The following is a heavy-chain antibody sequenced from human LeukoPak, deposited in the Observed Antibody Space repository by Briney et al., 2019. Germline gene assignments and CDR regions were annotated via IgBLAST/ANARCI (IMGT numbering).Heavy chain of an antibody. CDR1: GFTFSSYS. CDR2: ITSSSTNT. Sequence: GGSLRLSCAASGFTFSSYSMNWVRQAPGKGLEWVSAITSSSTNTYYADSVKGRFTISRDNAKNSLYLQMNSLRAEDTAVYYCSGYNWFDPWGQGTLVTVSS. V-gene: IGHV3-21*01. J-gene: IGHJ5*02. CDR3: SGYNWFDP.